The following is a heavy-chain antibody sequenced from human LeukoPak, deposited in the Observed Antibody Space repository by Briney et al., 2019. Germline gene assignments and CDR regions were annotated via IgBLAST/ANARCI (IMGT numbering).Heavy chain of an antibody. CDR1: GGSISSYY. V-gene: IGHV4-59*01. D-gene: IGHD5/OR15-5a*01. CDR3: ARITYRVAIDY. Sequence: SETLSLTCTVSGGSISSYYWTWVRQPPGKGLEWIGYIYYTGSTNYNPSLKSRVTISVDTSKNQFSLKLSSVTAADTAVYYCARITYRVAIDYWGQGTLVTVSS. CDR2: IYYTGST. J-gene: IGHJ4*02.